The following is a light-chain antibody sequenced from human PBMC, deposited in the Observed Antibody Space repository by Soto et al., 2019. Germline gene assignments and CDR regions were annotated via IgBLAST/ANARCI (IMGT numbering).Light chain of an antibody. CDR3: QQYDKWYT. CDR1: QSVSSN. Sequence: EIVMTQSPATLSVSPGEGATLSCRASQSVSSNLAWYQHKPGQAPRLLIYGASTRATGIPARFSGGGSGTESALTISSRQSEDFAIYYCQQYDKWYTFGEGTKVEIK. CDR2: GAS. V-gene: IGKV3-15*01. J-gene: IGKJ2*01.